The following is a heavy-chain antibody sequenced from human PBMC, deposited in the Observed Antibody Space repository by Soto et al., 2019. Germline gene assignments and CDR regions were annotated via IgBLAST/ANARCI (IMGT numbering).Heavy chain of an antibody. CDR3: AGFYVAAGAAPLEY. CDR1: GVIFSNFG. Sequence: LRLSCAASGVIFSNFGMHWVRQAPGKGLEWVGIIWHDGSNKYYADSVEGRFTISRDNSKNTVYLQMNSLRGEDTGIYYCAGFYVAAGAAPLEYWGQGTLVTVSS. CDR2: IWHDGSNK. J-gene: IGHJ4*02. V-gene: IGHV3-33*01. D-gene: IGHD1-26*01.